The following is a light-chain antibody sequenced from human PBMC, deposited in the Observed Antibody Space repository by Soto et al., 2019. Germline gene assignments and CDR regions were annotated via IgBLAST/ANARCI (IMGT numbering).Light chain of an antibody. CDR1: SSDVGGYNY. CDR3: CSYAGTFYV. V-gene: IGLV2-11*01. CDR2: DVS. Sequence: QSALTQPRSVSGSPGQSVTISCTGTSSDVGGYNYVSWSKQQKGKAQKIMIYDVSKRPSGVTDSFYGYKSGNTESLNIYGLQAEDEADYYCCSYAGTFYVSGTGTKVT. J-gene: IGLJ1*01.